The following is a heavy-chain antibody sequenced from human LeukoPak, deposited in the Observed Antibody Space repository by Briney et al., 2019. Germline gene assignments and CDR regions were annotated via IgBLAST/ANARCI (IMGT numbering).Heavy chain of an antibody. CDR1: GFTFSNFG. Sequence: PGGSLRLSCAASGFTFSNFGMHWVRQAPGRGLEWVAVASYDGTDKYYGDSVKGRFTISRDNSKNTLYLQMNSLRAEDTAVYYCAKDLTYSSSSGDYWGQGTLVTVSS. CDR2: ASYDGTDK. J-gene: IGHJ4*02. CDR3: AKDLTYSSSSGDY. V-gene: IGHV3-30*18. D-gene: IGHD6-6*01.